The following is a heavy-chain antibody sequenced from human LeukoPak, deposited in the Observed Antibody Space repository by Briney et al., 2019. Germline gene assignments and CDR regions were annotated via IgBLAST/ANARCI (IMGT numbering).Heavy chain of an antibody. V-gene: IGHV3-74*01. CDR1: GNYW. Sequence: GGSLRLSCAASGNYWMHWVRQAPGKGLVWVSHINSDGSWTSYADSVKGRFTTSRDNSKNTLSLQMNSLRAEDTAVYYCARDYYDGSAYYSYYEYWGQGTLVTVSS. CDR2: INSDGSWT. D-gene: IGHD3-22*01. CDR3: ARDYYDGSAYYSYYEY. J-gene: IGHJ4*02.